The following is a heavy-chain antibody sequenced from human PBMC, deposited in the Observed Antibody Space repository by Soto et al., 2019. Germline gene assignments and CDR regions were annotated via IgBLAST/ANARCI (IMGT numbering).Heavy chain of an antibody. Sequence: EVQLVQSGAEVKKPGESLKISCKGSGYSFTSYWIGWVRQMPGKGLEWMGIIYPGDSDTRYSPSFQGQVTISADKSISTAYLQWSSLKASDTAMYYCARHLIPYCSGGSCLGAPEDWGQGTLVTVSS. V-gene: IGHV5-51*01. J-gene: IGHJ4*02. D-gene: IGHD2-15*01. CDR3: ARHLIPYCSGGSCLGAPED. CDR1: GYSFTSYW. CDR2: IYPGDSDT.